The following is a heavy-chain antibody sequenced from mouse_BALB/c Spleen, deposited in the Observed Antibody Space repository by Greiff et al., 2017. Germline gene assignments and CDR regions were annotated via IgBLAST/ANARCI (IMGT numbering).Heavy chain of an antibody. Sequence: EVQVVESGAELVKPGASVKLSCTASGFNIKDTYMHWVKQRPEQGLEWIGRIDPANGNTKYDPKFQGKATITADTSSNTAYLQLSSLTSEDTAVYYCARGYDVGAMDYWGQGTSVTVSS. CDR2: IDPANGNT. V-gene: IGHV14-3*02. CDR3: ARGYDVGAMDY. CDR1: GFNIKDTY. J-gene: IGHJ4*01. D-gene: IGHD2-14*01.